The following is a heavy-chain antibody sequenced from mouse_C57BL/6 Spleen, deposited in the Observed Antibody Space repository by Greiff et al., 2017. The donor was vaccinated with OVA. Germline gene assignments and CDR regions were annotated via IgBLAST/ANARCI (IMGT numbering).Heavy chain of an antibody. CDR3: ASYVSYAMDY. D-gene: IGHD1-1*01. CDR2: IDPSDSET. Sequence: QVQLKQPGAELVRPGSSVKLSCKASGYTFTSYWMHWVKQRPIQGLEWIGNIDPSDSETHYNQKFKDKATLTVDKSSSTAYMQLSSLTSEDSAVYYCASYVSYAMDYWGQGTSVTVSS. J-gene: IGHJ4*01. CDR1: GYTFTSYW. V-gene: IGHV1-52*01.